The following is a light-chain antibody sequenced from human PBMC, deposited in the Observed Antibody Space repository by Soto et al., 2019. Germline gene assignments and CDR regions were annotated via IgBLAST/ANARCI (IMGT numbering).Light chain of an antibody. Sequence: IVFTQSPGTLSLSPGERATLSCRASQSVNSTFLAWYQQKPGQAPRLLIYSASSRATGIPDRFSGSGSGTDFTLTISRLEPEDVEVDERHQYGSSPLTFGPGTKVDIK. CDR2: SAS. V-gene: IGKV3-20*01. J-gene: IGKJ3*01. CDR3: HQYGSSPLT. CDR1: QSVNSTF.